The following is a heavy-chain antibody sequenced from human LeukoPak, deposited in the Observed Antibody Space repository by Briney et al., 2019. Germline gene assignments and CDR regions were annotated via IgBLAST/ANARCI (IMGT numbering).Heavy chain of an antibody. D-gene: IGHD3-10*01. Sequence: PGGSLRLSCAASGFTFSSYGMNWVRQAPGKGLECISAISNTGGTTYYADSVKGRFTISRDNSKNILYLRMNSLRAEDTAIYYCAKDKGYGSGRGYFDSWGQGTLVTVSA. J-gene: IGHJ4*02. CDR2: ISNTGGTT. CDR3: AKDKGYGSGRGYFDS. V-gene: IGHV3-23*01. CDR1: GFTFSSYG.